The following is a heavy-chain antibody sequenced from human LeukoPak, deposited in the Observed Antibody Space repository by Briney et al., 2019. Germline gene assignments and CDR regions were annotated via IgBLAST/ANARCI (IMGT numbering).Heavy chain of an antibody. CDR3: ARDNPSYGDAFDI. V-gene: IGHV3-21*01. D-gene: IGHD2-21*01. Sequence: AGGSLRLSCAASGFTLRSYTMNWVRQAPGKGLEWVSSIGISSNKIYYADSVKGRFIISRDNAKNSVYLQMNSLRAEDTAVYYCARDNPSYGDAFDIWGQGTMVTVSS. CDR1: GFTLRSYT. CDR2: IGISSNKI. J-gene: IGHJ3*02.